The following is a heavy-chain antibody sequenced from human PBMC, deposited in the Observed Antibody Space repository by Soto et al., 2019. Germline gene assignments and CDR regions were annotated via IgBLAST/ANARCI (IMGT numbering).Heavy chain of an antibody. V-gene: IGHV3-49*03. Sequence: GGSLRLSCTASGFTFGDYAMSWFRQAPGKGLEWVGFIRSKAYGGTTEYAASVKGRFTISRDDSKSIAYLQMNSLKTEDTAVYYCTRDPGYSSGDFDYWGQGTLVTVSS. D-gene: IGHD6-19*01. CDR1: GFTFGDYA. J-gene: IGHJ4*02. CDR2: IRSKAYGGTT. CDR3: TRDPGYSSGDFDY.